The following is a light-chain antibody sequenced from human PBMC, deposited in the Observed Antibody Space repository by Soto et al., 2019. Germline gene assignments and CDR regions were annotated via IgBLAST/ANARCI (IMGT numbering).Light chain of an antibody. J-gene: IGLJ1*01. CDR3: CSYADNTDYV. CDR1: SSDVGGYNF. CDR2: EVT. Sequence: QSVLTQPPSASGSPGRSVTISCTGASSDVGGYNFVSWYQQHPGKAPKLMIYEVTRRPSGVPDRFSGSKSGNTASLNVSGLQAEDEADYYCCSYADNTDYVFGTGTKVTVL. V-gene: IGLV2-8*01.